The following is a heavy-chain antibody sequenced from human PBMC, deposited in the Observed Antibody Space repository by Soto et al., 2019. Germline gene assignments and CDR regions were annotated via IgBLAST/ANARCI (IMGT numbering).Heavy chain of an antibody. J-gene: IGHJ6*02. CDR1: VGTFSSYA. Sequence: SVKVSCKASVGTFSSYAISWVRQAPGQGLEWMGGIIPIFGTANYAQKFQGRATITADESTSTAYMELSSLRSEDTAVYYCARGYTSGGYYYYGMDVWGQGTTVTVSS. V-gene: IGHV1-69*13. D-gene: IGHD5-12*01. CDR2: IIPIFGTA. CDR3: ARGYTSGGYYYYGMDV.